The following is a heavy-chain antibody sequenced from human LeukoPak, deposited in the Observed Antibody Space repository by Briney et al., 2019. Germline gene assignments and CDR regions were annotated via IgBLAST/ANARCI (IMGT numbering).Heavy chain of an antibody. V-gene: IGHV3-15*01. CDR2: IKSKTDGGTT. CDR1: GFTYSKAW. J-gene: IGHJ4*02. D-gene: IGHD3-3*01. CDR3: ARGRYDVWSGYYPPYYFDY. Sequence: PGRSLRLSCAASGFTYSKAWMSWVRQAPGKGLECVGRIKSKTDGGTTDYAAPVKGRFTISRDDSKNTLYLQMHSLRAEDTAVYYCARGRYDVWSGYYPPYYFDYWGQGTLVTVSS.